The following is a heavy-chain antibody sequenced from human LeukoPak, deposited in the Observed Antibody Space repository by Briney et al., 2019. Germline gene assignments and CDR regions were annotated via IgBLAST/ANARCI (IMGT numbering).Heavy chain of an antibody. D-gene: IGHD5-12*01. CDR2: FDPEDGET. V-gene: IGHV1-24*01. CDR3: ATARGYSGYESMDV. CDR1: GYTLTELS. J-gene: IGHJ6*02. Sequence: ASVKVSCKVSGYTLTELSMHWVRQAPRKGLEWMGVFDPEDGETIYAQKFQGRVTMTEDTSTDTAYMELSSLRSEDTAVYYCATARGYSGYESMDVWGQGTTVTVSS.